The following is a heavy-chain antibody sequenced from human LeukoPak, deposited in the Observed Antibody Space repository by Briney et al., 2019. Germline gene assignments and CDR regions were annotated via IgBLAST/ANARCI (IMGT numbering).Heavy chain of an antibody. Sequence: PSETLSLTCTVSGGSISSYYWSWIRQPPGKGLEWIGYIYYSGSTNYNPSLKSRVTMSVDTSKNQFSLKLSSVTAADTAVYYCARGAYSGSYGYWGQGTLVTVSS. CDR3: ARGAYSGSYGY. CDR2: IYYSGST. CDR1: GGSISSYY. V-gene: IGHV4-59*01. D-gene: IGHD1-26*01. J-gene: IGHJ4*02.